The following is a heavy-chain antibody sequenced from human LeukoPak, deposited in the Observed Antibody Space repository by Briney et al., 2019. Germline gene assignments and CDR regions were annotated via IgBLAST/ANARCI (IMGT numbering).Heavy chain of an antibody. CDR2: ISSSSSTI. V-gene: IGHV3-48*02. Sequence: GGSLRLSCAASGFTFRSYSMNWVRQAPGKGLEWVSYISSSSSTIYYADSVKGRFTISRDNAKNSLYLQMNSLRDEGTAVYYCAREVSSSYYFDYWGQGTLVTVSS. CDR1: GFTFRSYS. D-gene: IGHD6-6*01. CDR3: AREVSSSYYFDY. J-gene: IGHJ4*02.